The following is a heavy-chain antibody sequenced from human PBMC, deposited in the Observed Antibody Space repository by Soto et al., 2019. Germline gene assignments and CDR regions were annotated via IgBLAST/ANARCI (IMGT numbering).Heavy chain of an antibody. J-gene: IGHJ5*02. D-gene: IGHD2-8*01. CDR2: IYPGDSET. Sequence: LGESLKISCTGVGYSFTTYWIGWVRQRPGKGLEWVGIIYPGDSETRYSPSLEGQVTISVDKSITTAYLQWSSLKASDTAMYFCARGFCTTTICDPWFDPWGQGTLVTAPQ. CDR1: GYSFTTYW. CDR3: ARGFCTTTICDPWFDP. V-gene: IGHV5-51*01.